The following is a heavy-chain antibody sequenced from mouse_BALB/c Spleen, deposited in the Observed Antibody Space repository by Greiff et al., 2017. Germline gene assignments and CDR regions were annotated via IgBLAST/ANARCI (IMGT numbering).Heavy chain of an antibody. J-gene: IGHJ3*01. V-gene: IGHV1-55*01. CDR1: GYNFTSYW. CDR3: ARSYYGNPWFAY. Sequence: QVQLQQPGAELVKPGTSVKLSCKASGYNFTSYWINWVKLRPGQGLEWIGDIYPGSGSTNYNEKFKSKATLTVDTSSSTAYMQLSSLASEDSALYYCARSYYGNPWFAYWGQGTLVTVSA. D-gene: IGHD2-10*01. CDR2: IYPGSGST.